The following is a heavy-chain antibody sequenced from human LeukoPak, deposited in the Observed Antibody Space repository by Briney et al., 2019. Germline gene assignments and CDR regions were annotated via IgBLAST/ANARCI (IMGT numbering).Heavy chain of an antibody. CDR3: ARGRYYYGSGPYMDV. CDR1: GGSFSGYY. Sequence: SETLSLTCAGYGGSFSGYYWSWIRQPPGKGLEWIGEINHSGSTNYNPSLKSRVTISVDTSKNQFSLKLSSVTAADTAVYYCARGRYYYGSGPYMDVWGKGTTVTVSS. V-gene: IGHV4-34*01. CDR2: INHSGST. J-gene: IGHJ6*03. D-gene: IGHD3-10*01.